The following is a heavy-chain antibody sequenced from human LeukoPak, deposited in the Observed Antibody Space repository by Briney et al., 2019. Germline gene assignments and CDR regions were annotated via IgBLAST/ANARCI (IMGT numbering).Heavy chain of an antibody. V-gene: IGHV4-34*01. CDR1: GGSFSGYY. CDR2: INHSGST. CDR3: ARDQDIVVV. D-gene: IGHD2-15*01. Sequence: SETLSLTCAVYGGSFSGYYWSWIRQPPGKGLEWIGEINHSGSTNYNPSLKSRVTISVDKSKNQFSLKLSSVTAADTAVYYCARDQDIVVVWGQGTLVTVSS. J-gene: IGHJ4*02.